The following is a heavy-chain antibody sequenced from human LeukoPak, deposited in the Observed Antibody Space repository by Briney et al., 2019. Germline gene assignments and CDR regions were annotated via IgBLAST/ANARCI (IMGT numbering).Heavy chain of an antibody. CDR1: GFTFSSYS. CDR2: ISSSSSYI. CDR3: ARARIDY. V-gene: IGHV3-21*01. D-gene: IGHD1-14*01. Sequence: GGSLRLSCAASGFTFSSYSMNWVRQAPGKGLEWVSFISSSSSYIYHADSVKGRFTISRDNGKNPLYLQMNSLRAEDTAVYYCARARIDYWGQGTLVTVSS. J-gene: IGHJ4*02.